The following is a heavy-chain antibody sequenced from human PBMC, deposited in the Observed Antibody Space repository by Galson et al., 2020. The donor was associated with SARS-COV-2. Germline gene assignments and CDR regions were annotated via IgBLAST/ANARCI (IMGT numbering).Heavy chain of an antibody. J-gene: IGHJ6*03. CDR3: ASVGGSGSYYNGVSPGAGYYYYMDV. CDR1: GYSFTSYW. D-gene: IGHD3-10*01. Sequence: HGESLKISCKGSGYSFTSYWISWVRQMPGKGLEWMGRIDPSDSYTNYSPSFQGHVTISADKSISTAYLQWSSLKASDTAMYYCASVGGSGSYYNGVSPGAGYYYYMDVWGKGTTVTVSS. V-gene: IGHV5-10-1*01. CDR2: IDPSDSYT.